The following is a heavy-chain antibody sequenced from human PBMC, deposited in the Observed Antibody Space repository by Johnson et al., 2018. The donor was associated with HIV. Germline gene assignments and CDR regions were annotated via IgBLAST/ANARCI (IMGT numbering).Heavy chain of an antibody. CDR2: ISYNGSNK. D-gene: IGHD3-10*01. J-gene: IGHJ3*02. Sequence: QVQLVESGGGVVQPGRSLRLSCAASGFTFSSYGMHWVRQAPGKGLEWVAVISYNGSNKYYADSVKGRFTISSDNAKNTLYVQMNSLRAEDTAVYYCAKSHQANILRESGPYGAFDIWGQGTMVTVSS. CDR1: GFTFSSYG. V-gene: IGHV3-30*18. CDR3: AKSHQANILRESGPYGAFDI.